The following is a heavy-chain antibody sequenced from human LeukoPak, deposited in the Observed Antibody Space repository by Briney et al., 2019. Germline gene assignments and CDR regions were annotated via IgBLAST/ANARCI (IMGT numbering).Heavy chain of an antibody. Sequence: PSETLSLTCTVSGGSISSGGYYWSWIRQHPGKGLEWIGYIYYSGSTYYNPSLKSRVTISVDTSKNQFSLKLSSVTAADTAVYYCARGIGCSSTSCYTARYYYYYYYMDVWGKGTTVTVSS. D-gene: IGHD2-2*02. V-gene: IGHV4-31*03. CDR1: GGSISSGGYY. CDR2: IYYSGST. J-gene: IGHJ6*03. CDR3: ARGIGCSSTSCYTARYYYYYYYMDV.